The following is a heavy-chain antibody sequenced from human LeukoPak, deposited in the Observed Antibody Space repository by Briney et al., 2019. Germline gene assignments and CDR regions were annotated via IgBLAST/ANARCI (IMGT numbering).Heavy chain of an antibody. V-gene: IGHV3-7*01. D-gene: IGHD3-22*01. CDR2: IKQDGSEE. CDR3: ARGTYYYDSMGFDY. Sequence: GGSLRLSCAASGFTFSSYWMSWVRQAPGKGLEWVANIKQDGSEEYYVDSVKGRFTISRDNAKNSLYLQMNSLRAEDTAVYYCARGTYYYDSMGFDYWGQGTLVTVSS. J-gene: IGHJ4*02. CDR1: GFTFSSYW.